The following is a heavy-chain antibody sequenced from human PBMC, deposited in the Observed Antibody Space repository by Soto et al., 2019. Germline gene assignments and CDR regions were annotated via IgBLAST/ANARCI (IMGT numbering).Heavy chain of an antibody. CDR3: ARGHSVSYQAHDAFDI. V-gene: IGHV3-21*01. D-gene: IGHD1-26*01. CDR2: ISSSSSYI. CDR1: GFTFSTYS. Sequence: EVQLVESGGGLVKPGGSLRLSCAASGFTFSTYSMNWVRQAPGKGLEWVSSISSSSSYIYYADSMKGRFTSSRDNAKNSLYLQMNSLRAEDTAVYYCARGHSVSYQAHDAFDIWGQGTMVTVSS. J-gene: IGHJ3*02.